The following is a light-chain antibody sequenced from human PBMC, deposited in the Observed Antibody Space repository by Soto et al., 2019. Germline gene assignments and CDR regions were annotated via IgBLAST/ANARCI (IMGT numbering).Light chain of an antibody. CDR2: EVS. Sequence: ALTQPASVSGSPGQSITISCTGTSSDVGGYSRVSWFQQHPGKAPKLLFYEVSKRPSGVSDRFSGSKSGNTASLTISGLQAEDEADYYCAAWDDRLSGLVFGRGTKLTVL. CDR3: AAWDDRLSGLV. J-gene: IGLJ2*01. V-gene: IGLV2-14*01. CDR1: SSDVGGYSR.